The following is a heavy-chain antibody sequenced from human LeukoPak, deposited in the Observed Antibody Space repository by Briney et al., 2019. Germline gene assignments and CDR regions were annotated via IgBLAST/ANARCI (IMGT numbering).Heavy chain of an antibody. J-gene: IGHJ4*02. CDR2: IWYDESNK. CDR1: GFMLNNYD. V-gene: IGHV3-33*01. Sequence: GGSLRLSCAASGFMLNNYDMHWVRQAPGRGLEWVAMIWYDESNKYYADSVKGRFTISRDNSKNTLYLQMNSLSVDDTAIYYCARTAWNYFGSGNYYAPDYWGQGTLVTVSS. D-gene: IGHD3-10*01. CDR3: ARTAWNYFGSGNYYAPDY.